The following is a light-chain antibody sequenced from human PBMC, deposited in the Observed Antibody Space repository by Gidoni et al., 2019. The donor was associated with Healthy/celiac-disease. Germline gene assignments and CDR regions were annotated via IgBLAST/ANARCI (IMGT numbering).Light chain of an antibody. V-gene: IGLV2-14*03. Sequence: QSALTQPVSVSGSPGQSITISCTGTSSDVGGYNYVSWYQQHPDKAPKLMIYDVSNRPSGVSNRFSGSKSGNTASLTISGLQAEDEADYYCSSNTSSSGVFGGGTKLTVL. J-gene: IGLJ3*02. CDR2: DVS. CDR3: SSNTSSSGV. CDR1: SSDVGGYNY.